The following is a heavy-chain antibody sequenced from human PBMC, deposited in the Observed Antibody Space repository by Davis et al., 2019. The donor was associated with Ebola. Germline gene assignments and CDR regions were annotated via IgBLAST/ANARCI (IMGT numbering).Heavy chain of an antibody. J-gene: IGHJ4*02. CDR2: IYPGDSYT. D-gene: IGHD2-2*01. Sequence: GESLKTPRKGSGYSFTSYWIGWVRQMPGKGLEWMGIIYPGDSYTRYSPSFQGQVTISADKSISTAYLQWSSLKASDTAMYYCARVASLVSSTRGFDSWGQGTLVTVSS. CDR1: GYSFTSYW. V-gene: IGHV5-51*01. CDR3: ARVASLVSSTRGFDS.